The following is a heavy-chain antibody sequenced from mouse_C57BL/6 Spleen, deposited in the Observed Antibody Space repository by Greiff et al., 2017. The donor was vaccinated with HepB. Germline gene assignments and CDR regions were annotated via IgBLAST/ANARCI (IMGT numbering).Heavy chain of an antibody. CDR2: ISYDGSN. D-gene: IGHD1-3*01. V-gene: IGHV3-6*01. Sequence: EVKLQESGPGLVKPSQSLSLTCSVTGYSITSGYYWNWIRQFPGNKLEWMGYISYDGSNNYNPSLKNRISITRDTSKNQFFLKLNSVTTEDTATYYCARGLTPYWYFDVWGTGTTVTVSS. CDR1: GYSITSGYY. J-gene: IGHJ1*03. CDR3: ARGLTPYWYFDV.